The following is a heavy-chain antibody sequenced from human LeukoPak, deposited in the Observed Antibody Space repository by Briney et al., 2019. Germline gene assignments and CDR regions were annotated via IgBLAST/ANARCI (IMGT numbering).Heavy chain of an antibody. D-gene: IGHD6-19*01. CDR3: AKEIGMAVYFDF. CDR1: GFTFSSYA. Sequence: PGGSLRLSCAGSGFTFSSYAMTWVRQAPGKGLEWVSGISGGGRSTYYADSVRGRFTISRDNSKNTLYLQMNNLRAEDTAIYYCAKEIGMAVYFDFWGQGTLVTVSS. V-gene: IGHV3-23*01. CDR2: ISGGGRST. J-gene: IGHJ4*02.